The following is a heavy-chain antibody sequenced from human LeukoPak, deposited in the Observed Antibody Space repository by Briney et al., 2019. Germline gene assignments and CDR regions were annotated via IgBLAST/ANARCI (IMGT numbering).Heavy chain of an antibody. CDR2: IDPSDSYT. J-gene: IGHJ6*04. CDR3: ARGPTEYGPGPYYYGMDV. V-gene: IGHV5-10-1*01. Sequence: GESLQISCKGSGSSFTSYWISWVRQLPGKGLEWMGRIDPSDSYTNYSPSFQGHVTISADKSISTAYLQWSSLKASDTAMYYCARGPTEYGPGPYYYGMDVWGKGTTVTVSS. D-gene: IGHD3-10*01. CDR1: GSSFTSYW.